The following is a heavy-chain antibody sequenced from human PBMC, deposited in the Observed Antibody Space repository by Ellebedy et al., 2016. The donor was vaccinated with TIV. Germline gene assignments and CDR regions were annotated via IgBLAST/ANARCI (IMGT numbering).Heavy chain of an antibody. Sequence: SETLSLTCTVSGGSISTYDWSWVRQPPGKGLEWIGYIYYSGSTNYNPSLKNRVSISVDTSKNQFSLKLSSVTAADEAVCYCARNLVVVAATGAFDIWGQGTMSPSLQ. V-gene: IGHV4-59*01. CDR2: IYYSGST. CDR3: ARNLVVVAATGAFDI. CDR1: GGSISTYD. D-gene: IGHD2-15*01. J-gene: IGHJ3*02.